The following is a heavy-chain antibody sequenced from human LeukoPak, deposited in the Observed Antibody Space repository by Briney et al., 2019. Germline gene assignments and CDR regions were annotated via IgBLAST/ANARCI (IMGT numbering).Heavy chain of an antibody. CDR3: ARAAITAGYYMDV. CDR1: GYSISSGYY. Sequence: SETLSLTCTVSGYSISSGYYWGWIRQPPGKGLEWIGSIYHSGSTYYNPSLKSRVTISVDTSKNQFSLKLSSVTAADTAVYYCARAAITAGYYMDVWGKGTTVTVSS. D-gene: IGHD1-14*01. CDR2: IYHSGST. J-gene: IGHJ6*03. V-gene: IGHV4-38-2*02.